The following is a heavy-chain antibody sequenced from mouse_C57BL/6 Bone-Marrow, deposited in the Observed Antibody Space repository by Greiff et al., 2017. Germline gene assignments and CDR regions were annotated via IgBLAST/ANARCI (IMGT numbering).Heavy chain of an antibody. CDR1: GFTFSDYY. J-gene: IGHJ2*01. D-gene: IGHD2-4*01. CDR2: INYDGSST. V-gene: IGHV5-16*01. CDR3: ARDRVDYDVNY. Sequence: EVKLMESEGGLVQPGSSMKLSCTASGFTFSDYYMAWVRQVPEKGLEWVANINYDGSSTYYLDSLKSRFILSRDNAKNIRYLQMSSLKSEDTATYYCARDRVDYDVNYWGQGTTLTVSS.